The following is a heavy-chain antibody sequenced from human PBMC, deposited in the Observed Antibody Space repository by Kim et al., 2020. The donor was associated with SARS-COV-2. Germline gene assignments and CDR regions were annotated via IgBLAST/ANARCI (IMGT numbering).Heavy chain of an antibody. CDR2: INSDGSST. J-gene: IGHJ6*02. Sequence: GGSLRLSCAASGFTFSSYWMHWVRQAPGKGLVWVSRINSDGSSTSYADSVKGRFTISRDNAKNTLYLQMNSLRAEDTAVYYCARVGPCIAVAVCYYYGMDVWGQGTTVTVSS. CDR3: ARVGPCIAVAVCYYYGMDV. CDR1: GFTFSSYW. V-gene: IGHV3-74*01. D-gene: IGHD6-19*01.